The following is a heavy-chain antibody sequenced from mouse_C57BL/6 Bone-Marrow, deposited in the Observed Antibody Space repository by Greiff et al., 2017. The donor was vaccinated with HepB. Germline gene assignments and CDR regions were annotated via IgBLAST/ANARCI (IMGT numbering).Heavy chain of an antibody. CDR1: GYTFTSYW. V-gene: IGHV1-52*01. Sequence: QVQLQQPGAELVRPGSSVKLSCKASGYTFTSYWMHWVKQRPIQGLEWIGNIDPSDSETHYNQKFKDKATLTVDKSSSTAYMQLSSLTSEDSAVYYCARLFLYGSSFPYAMDFWGQGTSVTVSS. CDR3: ARLFLYGSSFPYAMDF. CDR2: IDPSDSET. J-gene: IGHJ4*01. D-gene: IGHD1-1*01.